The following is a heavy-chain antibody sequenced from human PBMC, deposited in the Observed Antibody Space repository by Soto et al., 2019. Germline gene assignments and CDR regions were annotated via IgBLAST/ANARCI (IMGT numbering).Heavy chain of an antibody. Sequence: EVQLLDSGGGLVQPGGSLRLSCAASGFTFSSYAMSWVRQAPGKGLEWVSTISGSGGSAYYADSMKGRLTISSDNSKNTLYLQMNSLRAEDTAVYYCAKEGSSGGYFFDYWGQVTLVTVSS. CDR2: ISGSGGSA. J-gene: IGHJ4*02. CDR1: GFTFSSYA. V-gene: IGHV3-23*01. CDR3: AKEGSSGGYFFDY. D-gene: IGHD6-19*01.